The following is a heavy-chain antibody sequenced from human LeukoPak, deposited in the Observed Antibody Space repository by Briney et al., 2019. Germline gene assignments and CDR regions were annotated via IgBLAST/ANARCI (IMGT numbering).Heavy chain of an antibody. J-gene: IGHJ4*02. CDR3: GGYNWNDPIDY. CDR1: GFSFSDYG. Sequence: PGRSLRLSCAASGFSFSDYGMHWVRQAPGKGLEWVAVISHDGRIKLYADSVKGRFTISRDNAKNSLYLQMNSLRAEDTAVYYCGGYNWNDPIDYWGQGTLVTVSS. V-gene: IGHV3-30*03. D-gene: IGHD1-1*01. CDR2: ISHDGRIK.